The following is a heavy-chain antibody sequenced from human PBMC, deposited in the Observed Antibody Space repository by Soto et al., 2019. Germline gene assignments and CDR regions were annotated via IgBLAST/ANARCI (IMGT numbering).Heavy chain of an antibody. Sequence: XSVKVSCKASGYTFTSYDINWVRQATVQGLEWMGWMNPNSGNTGYSQKFQGRVTMTRNTSISTAYMELSSLRSEDTAVYYCASRPKQSYGGKGCYYYYGMDVWGQGTTVTVSS. CDR2: MNPNSGNT. D-gene: IGHD4-17*01. V-gene: IGHV1-8*01. J-gene: IGHJ6*02. CDR3: ASRPKQSYGGKGCYYYYGMDV. CDR1: GYTFTSYD.